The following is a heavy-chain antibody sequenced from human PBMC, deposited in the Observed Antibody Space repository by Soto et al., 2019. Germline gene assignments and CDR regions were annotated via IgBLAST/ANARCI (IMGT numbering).Heavy chain of an antibody. CDR3: ARVSGYYLPDY. V-gene: IGHV1-3*05. J-gene: IGHJ4*02. Sequence: QGQLVQSGAEEKKPGASVKVSCKASGYTFTNYATHWVRQAPGQRLEWMGWINAGNGNTKYSHKFQGRVTITRDTSASTAYMELSSLRSEDTAVDYCARVSGYYLPDYWGQGTLVTVSS. CDR1: GYTFTNYA. CDR2: INAGNGNT. D-gene: IGHD5-12*01.